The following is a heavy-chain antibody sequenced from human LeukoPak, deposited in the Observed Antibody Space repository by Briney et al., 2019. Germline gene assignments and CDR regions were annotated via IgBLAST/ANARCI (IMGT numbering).Heavy chain of an antibody. CDR3: ARRDHVWGSFICDY. V-gene: IGHV1-18*01. J-gene: IGHJ4*02. CDR1: GYNFTTYY. Sequence: GASVKVSCKASGYNFTTYYITWVRQAPGQGLEWMGWISPYNGNTNYVQKLHGRVTMTTDTSTSTVFMELTNLRSDDTAVYYCARRDHVWGSFICDYWGQGTLVTVSS. D-gene: IGHD3-16*01. CDR2: ISPYNGNT.